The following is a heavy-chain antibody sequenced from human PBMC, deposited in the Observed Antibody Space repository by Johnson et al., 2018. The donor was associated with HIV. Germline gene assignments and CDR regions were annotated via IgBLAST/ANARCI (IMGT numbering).Heavy chain of an antibody. CDR2: ISYDGSNK. V-gene: IGHV3-30-3*01. CDR1: GFTFSSYA. CDR3: ARAGYSNYDRAFDI. J-gene: IGHJ3*02. Sequence: QVQLVESGGGLVQPGGSLRLSCAASGFTFSSYAMHWVRQAPGKGLEWVAVISYDGSNKYYADSVKGRFTISRDNSKNTVYLQVNSLSHEDTAVYYCARAGYSNYDRAFDIWGQGTMVTVSS. D-gene: IGHD4-11*01.